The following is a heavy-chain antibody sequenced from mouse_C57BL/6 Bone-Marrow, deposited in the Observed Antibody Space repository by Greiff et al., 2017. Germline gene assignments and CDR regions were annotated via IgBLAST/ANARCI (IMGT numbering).Heavy chain of an antibody. J-gene: IGHJ2*01. CDR1: GYTFTSYW. Sequence: QVQLQQPGAELVRPGSSVKLSCKASGYTFTSYWMDWVKQRPGQGLEWIGNIYPSDSETHYNEKFKDKATLTVDKSSSTAYMQLSSLTSEDSAVYYCARAGRGMITSDYWGQGTTVTVSS. D-gene: IGHD2-4*01. CDR2: IYPSDSET. CDR3: ARAGRGMITSDY. V-gene: IGHV1-61*01.